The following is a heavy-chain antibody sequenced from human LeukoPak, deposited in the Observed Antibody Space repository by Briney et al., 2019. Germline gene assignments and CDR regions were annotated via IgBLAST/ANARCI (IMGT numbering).Heavy chain of an antibody. Sequence: ASVKVSCKASGYTFTGYYMHWVRQAPGQGLEWMGWISAYNGNTNYAQKLQGRVTMTTDTSTSTAYMELRSLRSDDTAVYYCARDLYSSSWYFDYWGQGTLVTVSS. CDR2: ISAYNGNT. D-gene: IGHD6-13*01. CDR1: GYTFTGYY. CDR3: ARDLYSSSWYFDY. V-gene: IGHV1-18*04. J-gene: IGHJ4*02.